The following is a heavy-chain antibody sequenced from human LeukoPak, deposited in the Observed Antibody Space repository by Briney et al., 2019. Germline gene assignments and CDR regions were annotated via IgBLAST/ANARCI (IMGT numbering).Heavy chain of an antibody. D-gene: IGHD3-16*02. CDR2: INPNSGGT. Sequence: ASVKVSCKASGYTFTGYYMHWVRQAPGQGLEWMGWINPNSGGTNYAQKFQGRVTMARDTSISTAYMELSRLRSDDTAVYYCARKTRDYVWGSYRESYYYYYYMDVWGKGTTVTVSS. CDR1: GYTFTGYY. J-gene: IGHJ6*03. CDR3: ARKTRDYVWGSYRESYYYYYYMDV. V-gene: IGHV1-2*02.